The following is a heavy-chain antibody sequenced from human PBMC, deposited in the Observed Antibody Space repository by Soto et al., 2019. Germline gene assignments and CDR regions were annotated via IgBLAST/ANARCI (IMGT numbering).Heavy chain of an antibody. CDR1: GFSFSIYW. CDR2: IITDGSST. V-gene: IGHV3-74*01. D-gene: IGHD1-26*01. J-gene: IGHJ6*03. CDR3: ATGLSTRGYYMDA. Sequence: PGGSLRLSCTASGFSFSIYWMHWVRQDPGKGLVWVSRIITDGSSTSYADSVKGRFTISRDNAKNTLYLQMNSLRAEDTAVYYCATGLSTRGYYMDAWGKGTTVTVSS.